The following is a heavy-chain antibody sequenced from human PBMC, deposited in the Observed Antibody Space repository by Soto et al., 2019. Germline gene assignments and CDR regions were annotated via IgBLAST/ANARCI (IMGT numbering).Heavy chain of an antibody. J-gene: IGHJ4*02. Sequence: QVQLVQSVPEVKKPGASVKVSCKASGYSFTSYGVSWVRQAPGQGLEWMGWISANSGNTDYAQKFRGRVTMTTETSTSTAYMDLRSLRSDDTAVYYCVRDPQRNDYWGQGTLVTVSS. V-gene: IGHV1-18*04. CDR1: GYSFTSYG. CDR2: ISANSGNT. D-gene: IGHD6-25*01. CDR3: VRDPQRNDY.